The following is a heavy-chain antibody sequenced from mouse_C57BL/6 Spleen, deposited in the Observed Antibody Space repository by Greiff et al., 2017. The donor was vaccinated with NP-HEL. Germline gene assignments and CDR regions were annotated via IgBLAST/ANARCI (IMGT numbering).Heavy chain of an antibody. D-gene: IGHD2-4*01. V-gene: IGHV1-76*01. J-gene: IGHJ4*01. CDR3: ARDDYPYYYAMDY. CDR1: GYTFTDYY. CDR2: IYPGSGNT. Sequence: QVQLQQSGAELVRPGASVKLSCKASGYTFTDYYINWVKQRPGQGLEWIARIYPGSGNTYYNEKFKGKATLTAEKSSSTAYMQLSSLTSEDSAVYFCARDDYPYYYAMDYWGQGTSVTVSS.